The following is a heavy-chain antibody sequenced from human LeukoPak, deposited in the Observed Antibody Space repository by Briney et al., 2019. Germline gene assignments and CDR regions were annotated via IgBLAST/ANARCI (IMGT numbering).Heavy chain of an antibody. CDR2: IYYSGST. CDR1: GGSISCGSYY. Sequence: PSQTLSLTCTVSGGSISCGSYYWSWIRQPPGKGLEWIGYIYYSGSTNYNPSLKSRVTISVDTSKNQFSLKLSSVTAADTAVYYCARGDYYGSGTAGGYYYYYMDVWGKGTTVTISS. J-gene: IGHJ6*03. CDR3: ARGDYYGSGTAGGYYYYYMDV. D-gene: IGHD3-10*01. V-gene: IGHV4-61*01.